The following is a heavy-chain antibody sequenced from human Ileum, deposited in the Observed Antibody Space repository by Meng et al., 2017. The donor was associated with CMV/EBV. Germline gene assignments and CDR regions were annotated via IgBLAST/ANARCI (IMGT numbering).Heavy chain of an antibody. D-gene: IGHD3-22*01. CDR2: ISAYNGNT. CDR1: GYTFTSYG. Sequence: ASVKVSCKASGYTFTSYGISWVRQAPGQGLEWMGWISAYNGNTNYAQKLQGRVTMTTDTSTSTAYMELRSLRSDDTAVYYCARDHYYYDTGYFDYWGQGTLVTVSS. V-gene: IGHV1-18*01. J-gene: IGHJ4*02. CDR3: ARDHYYYDTGYFDY.